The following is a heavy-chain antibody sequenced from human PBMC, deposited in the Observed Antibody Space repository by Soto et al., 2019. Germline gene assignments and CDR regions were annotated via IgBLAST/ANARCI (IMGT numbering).Heavy chain of an antibody. J-gene: IGHJ4*02. V-gene: IGHV1-3*01. CDR3: ARFFHDYGDYPFDY. CDR2: INAGNGNT. Sequence: ASVKVSCNASGYTFTSYAMHLVRQAPGQRLEWMGWINAGNGNTKYSQKFQGRVTITRDTSASTAYMELSSLRSEDTAVYYCARFFHDYGDYPFDYWGQGTLVTVSS. CDR1: GYTFTSYA. D-gene: IGHD4-17*01.